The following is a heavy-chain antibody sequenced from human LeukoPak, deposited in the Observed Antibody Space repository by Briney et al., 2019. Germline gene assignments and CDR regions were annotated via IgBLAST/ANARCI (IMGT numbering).Heavy chain of an antibody. D-gene: IGHD3-22*01. CDR1: GLLFSSHG. V-gene: IGHV3-33*01. CDR2: IWYDGSNK. CDR3: ARARNNYDSSGYSALDC. Sequence: GGSLRLSCAASSGLLFSSHGMHWVRQAPGKGLEWVAVIWYDGSNKWYADSVKGRFTISRDNSKNTLYLQMDSLRAEDTAVYYCARARNNYDSSGYSALDCWGQGTLVTVSS. J-gene: IGHJ4*02.